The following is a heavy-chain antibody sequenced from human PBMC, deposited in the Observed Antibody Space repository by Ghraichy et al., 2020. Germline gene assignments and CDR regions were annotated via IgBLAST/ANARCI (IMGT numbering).Heavy chain of an antibody. J-gene: IGHJ4*02. V-gene: IGHV1-46*03. Sequence: ASVKVSCKPSGYNFIIYYIHWVRQAPGQGLEWVGLINPNGGTTIYAQKFQGSVTMTRDTSTSTVYLELSNLRSNDTAVYYCARGDGGSPDYWGQGTLVTASS. D-gene: IGHD1-26*01. CDR1: GYNFIIYY. CDR2: INPNGGTT. CDR3: ARGDGGSPDY.